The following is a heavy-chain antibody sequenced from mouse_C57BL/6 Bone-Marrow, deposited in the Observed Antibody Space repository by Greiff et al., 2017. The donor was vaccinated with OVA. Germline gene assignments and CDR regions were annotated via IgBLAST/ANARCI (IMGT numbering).Heavy chain of an antibody. J-gene: IGHJ3*01. Sequence: QVQLQQPGAELVKPGASVKLSCKASGYTFTSYWMHWVKQRPGRGLEWIGRIDPTSGGTKYNEQFKSKATLTVDKPSSTAYMQLSSLTSEDSAVYYCARVYYYGSPAWFAYWGQGTLVTVSA. CDR2: IDPTSGGT. D-gene: IGHD1-1*01. CDR1: GYTFTSYW. V-gene: IGHV1-72*01. CDR3: ARVYYYGSPAWFAY.